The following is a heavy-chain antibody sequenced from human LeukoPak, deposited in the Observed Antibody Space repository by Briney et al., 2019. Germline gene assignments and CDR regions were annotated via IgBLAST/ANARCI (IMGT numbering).Heavy chain of an antibody. CDR3: ARDHRGVRDYFDY. Sequence: HPGGSLRLSCAASGFTFSSYAMHWVRQAPGKGLEWVAAISYDGSNKYYADSVKGRFTISRDNSKNTLYLQMNSLRAEDTAVYYCARDHRGVRDYFDYWGQGTLVTVSS. CDR1: GFTFSSYA. V-gene: IGHV3-30-3*01. J-gene: IGHJ4*02. CDR2: ISYDGSNK. D-gene: IGHD3-10*01.